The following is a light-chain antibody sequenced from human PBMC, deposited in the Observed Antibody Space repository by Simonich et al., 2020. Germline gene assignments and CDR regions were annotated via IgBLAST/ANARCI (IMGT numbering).Light chain of an antibody. CDR1: SSDVGSYNL. CDR2: EGS. V-gene: IGLV2-23*01. Sequence: QSALTQPASVSGSPGQSITISCTGTSSDVGSYNLVSWYQQHPGKAPKLLIYEGSKRPSGFSNRLSSTKSGNTASLTISGLQAEDEADYYCCSYAGSSTLVFGGGTKLTVL. J-gene: IGLJ2*01. CDR3: CSYAGSSTLV.